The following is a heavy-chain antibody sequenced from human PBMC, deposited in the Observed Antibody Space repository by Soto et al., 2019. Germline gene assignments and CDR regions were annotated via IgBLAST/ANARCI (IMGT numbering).Heavy chain of an antibody. CDR2: IYWDDDK. J-gene: IGHJ4*02. CDR3: VRTCGGDCPVGN. V-gene: IGHV2-5*02. D-gene: IGHD2-21*01. CDR1: GFSLSTSGVG. Sequence: QITLKESGPTLVKPTQTLTLTCTFSGFSLSTSGVGVGWIRQPPGKALEWLALIYWDDDKRYSPSLKSRLTITKDTSKNQVVLTMTNMDPVDTATYYWVRTCGGDCPVGNWGQGTLVTVSS.